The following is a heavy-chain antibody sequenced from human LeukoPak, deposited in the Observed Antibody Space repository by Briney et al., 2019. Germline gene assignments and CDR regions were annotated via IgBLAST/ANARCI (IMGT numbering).Heavy chain of an antibody. D-gene: IGHD3-22*01. CDR3: ARSNPLGRYYYDSSGYSNFDY. V-gene: IGHV3-23*01. Sequence: PGGSLRLSCAASGFTFSSYAMSWVRQAPGKGLEWVSTISGGGGSTYYADSVKGRLTISRDNSKNTLYLQINSLRAEDTAVYYCARSNPLGRYYYDSSGYSNFDYWGQGALFTVSS. CDR2: ISGGGGST. J-gene: IGHJ4*02. CDR1: GFTFSSYA.